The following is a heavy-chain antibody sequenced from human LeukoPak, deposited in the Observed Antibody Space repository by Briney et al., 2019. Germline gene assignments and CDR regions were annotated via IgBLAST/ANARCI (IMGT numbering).Heavy chain of an antibody. CDR3: ARDAAKAQLAYFDY. CDR2: IYYSGST. CDR1: GGSIGSSSYY. V-gene: IGHV4-39*07. J-gene: IGHJ4*02. Sequence: PSETLSLTCTVSGGSIGSSSYYWGWIRQPPGKGLEWIGSIYYSGSTYYNPSLKSRVTISVDTSKNQFSLKLSSVTAADTAVYYCARDAAKAQLAYFDYWGQGTLVTVSS. D-gene: IGHD6-13*01.